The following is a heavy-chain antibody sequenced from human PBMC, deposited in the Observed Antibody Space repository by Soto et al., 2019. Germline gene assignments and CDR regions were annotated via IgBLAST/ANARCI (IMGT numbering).Heavy chain of an antibody. Sequence: PGGSLRLSCAASGFTFSSYGMHWVRQAPGKGLEWVAVITYSSSNKYYADSVKGRFTISRDNAKNTLYLQMNSLRAEDTAVYYCARDGCSGSNCLNWFDPWGQGTLVTVSS. V-gene: IGHV3-30*03. J-gene: IGHJ5*02. CDR1: GFTFSSYG. D-gene: IGHD2-15*01. CDR3: ARDGCSGSNCLNWFDP. CDR2: ITYSSSNK.